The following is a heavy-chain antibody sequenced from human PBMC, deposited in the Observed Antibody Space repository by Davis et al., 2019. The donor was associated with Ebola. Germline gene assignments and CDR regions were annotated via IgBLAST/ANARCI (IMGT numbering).Heavy chain of an antibody. CDR1: GYTFTYRY. CDR3: ASQGGRQWLGGFDP. V-gene: IGHV1-45*02. D-gene: IGHD6-19*01. CDR2: ITPFNGNT. J-gene: IGHJ5*02. Sequence: SVKVSCKASGYTFTYRYLHWVRQAPGQALEWMGWITPFNGNTNYAQKFQDRVTITRDRSMSTAYMELSSLRSEDTAMYYCASQGGRQWLGGFDPWGQGTLVTVSS.